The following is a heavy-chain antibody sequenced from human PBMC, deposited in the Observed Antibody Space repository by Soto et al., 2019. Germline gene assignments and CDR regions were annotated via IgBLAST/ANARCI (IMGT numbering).Heavy chain of an antibody. J-gene: IGHJ5*02. Sequence: GGSLRLSCAASGFSVSNSYMTWVRQAPGKGLEWVSVIFSDGSTFFADSVKGRFALSRDYSKNTVFLQMNSLRVQDTAVYHCAEGASVIPRSWGQGTLVTVSS. CDR3: AEGASVIPRS. V-gene: IGHV3-66*01. D-gene: IGHD2-2*02. CDR1: GFSVSNSY. CDR2: IFSDGST.